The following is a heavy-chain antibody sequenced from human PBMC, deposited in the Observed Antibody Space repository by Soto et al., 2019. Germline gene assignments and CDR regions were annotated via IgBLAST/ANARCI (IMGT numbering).Heavy chain of an antibody. CDR2: INTDGGTI. Sequence: EVQLVESGGGVAQRGGSLRLSCAASGFFFRSYWMQWVRQTPGRGLVWVSRINTDGGTITYADSVRGRFTISRDNAKNTLYLQMNILGVDDTAVYYCAREGAWSGECYPDYWCQGTLVTVSS. CDR1: GFFFRSYW. D-gene: IGHD2-21*01. CDR3: AREGAWSGECYPDY. V-gene: IGHV3-74*01. J-gene: IGHJ4*02.